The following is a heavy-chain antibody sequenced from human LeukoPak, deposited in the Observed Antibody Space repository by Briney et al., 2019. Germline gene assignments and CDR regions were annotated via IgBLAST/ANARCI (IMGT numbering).Heavy chain of an antibody. D-gene: IGHD4-23*01. CDR1: GGSISSGDYY. CDR3: ARDNREYGGNEGDAFDI. CDR2: IYYSGST. V-gene: IGHV4-30-4*01. Sequence: SQTLSLTCTVSGGSISSGDYYWSWIRQPPGKGLEWIRYIYYSGSTYYNPSLKSRVTISVDTSKNQFSLKLSSVTAADTAVYYCARDNREYGGNEGDAFDIWGQGTMVTVSS. J-gene: IGHJ3*02.